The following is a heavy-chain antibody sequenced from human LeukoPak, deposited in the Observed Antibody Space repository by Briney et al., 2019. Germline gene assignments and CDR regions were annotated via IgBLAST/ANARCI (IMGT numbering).Heavy chain of an antibody. CDR1: GGSFSGYY. Sequence: PSETLSLTCAVYGGSFSGYYWSWIRQPPGKGLEWIGEINHSGSTNYNPSLKSRVTISVDTSKNQLSLKLSSVTAADTAVYYCARVRRIVGATTFDYWGQGTLVTVSS. J-gene: IGHJ4*02. V-gene: IGHV4-34*01. CDR3: ARVRRIVGATTFDY. D-gene: IGHD1-26*01. CDR2: INHSGST.